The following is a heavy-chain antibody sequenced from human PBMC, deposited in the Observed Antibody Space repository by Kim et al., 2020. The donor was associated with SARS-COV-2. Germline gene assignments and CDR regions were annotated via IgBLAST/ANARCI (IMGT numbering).Heavy chain of an antibody. V-gene: IGHV3-30*01. CDR3: ARDQGSSTLFLYYYYGMDV. Sequence: KGRFTISRENSKNTLYLQMNSRRAEDRAVYYCARDQGSSTLFLYYYYGMDVWGQGTTVTVSS. J-gene: IGHJ6*02. D-gene: IGHD2-2*01.